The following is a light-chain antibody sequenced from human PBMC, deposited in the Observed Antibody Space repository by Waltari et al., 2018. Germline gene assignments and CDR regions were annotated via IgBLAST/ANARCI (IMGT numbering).Light chain of an antibody. Sequence: SSALTQPPSVSVAPGTTARITCGGDTIGSYRVHWYQQKPGQAPVLVIFYDSDRPSGIPERFSGSNSGNTATLTISSVEAGDEAKYYCHVWHPDMDPGVFGPGTEVSV. CDR2: YDS. V-gene: IGLV3-21*04. CDR3: HVWHPDMDPGV. CDR1: TIGSYR. J-gene: IGLJ1*01.